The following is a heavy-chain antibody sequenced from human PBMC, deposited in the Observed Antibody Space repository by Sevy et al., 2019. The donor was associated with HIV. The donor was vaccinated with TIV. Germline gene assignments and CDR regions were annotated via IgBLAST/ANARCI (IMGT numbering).Heavy chain of an antibody. Sequence: GESLRISCKGSGYSFTTYWIGWVRQMPGKDLEWIGIIYPSDSEIRCSPPFQGQVTISADKSISTAYLQWSSLKASDSAVYYCVIGGRDSYVRYNDWHADYWGQGTLVTVSS. CDR1: GYSFTTYW. CDR3: VIGGRDSYVRYNDWHADY. V-gene: IGHV5-51*01. CDR2: IYPSDSEI. D-gene: IGHD3-9*01. J-gene: IGHJ4*02.